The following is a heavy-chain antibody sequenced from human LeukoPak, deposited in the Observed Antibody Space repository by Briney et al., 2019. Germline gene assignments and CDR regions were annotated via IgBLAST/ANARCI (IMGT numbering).Heavy chain of an antibody. D-gene: IGHD2-2*01. V-gene: IGHV4-34*01. Sequence: TSETLSLTCAVYGGSLSGYYWSWIRQPPGKGLEWIGEINHSGSTNYNPSLKSRVTISVDTSKNQFSLKLSSVTAADTAVYYCARPRRGSSTSWYFDLWGRGTLVTVSS. J-gene: IGHJ2*01. CDR1: GGSLSGYY. CDR2: INHSGST. CDR3: ARPRRGSSTSWYFDL.